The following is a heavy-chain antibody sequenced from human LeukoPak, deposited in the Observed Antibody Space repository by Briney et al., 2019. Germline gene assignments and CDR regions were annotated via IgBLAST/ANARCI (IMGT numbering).Heavy chain of an antibody. J-gene: IGHJ4*02. CDR2: ISSSSSYI. D-gene: IGHD6-13*01. CDR3: ARGNIAAAGTDY. Sequence: GGSLRLSCAASGFTFSSYSMNWVRQAPGKGLEWVSFISSSSSYIYYADSVKGRFTISRDNAKNSLYLQMNSLRAEDTAVYYCARGNIAAAGTDYWGQGTLVTVSS. CDR1: GFTFSSYS. V-gene: IGHV3-21*01.